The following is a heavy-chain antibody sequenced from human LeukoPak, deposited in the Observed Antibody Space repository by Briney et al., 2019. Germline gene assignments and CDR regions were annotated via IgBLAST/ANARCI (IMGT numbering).Heavy chain of an antibody. CDR1: GFTFSSYG. CDR3: AKGGGHYYYYMYV. D-gene: IGHD3-10*01. Sequence: PGRSLSLSCAASGFTFSSYGMHWVRQAPGKGLEWVAVIWYDGSDKYYADSVKGRFTISRDNSKNTLYLQMNSLRAEDTAVYYCAKGGGHYYYYMYVKGKGTTVTVSS. J-gene: IGHJ6*03. CDR2: IWYDGSDK. V-gene: IGHV3-33*06.